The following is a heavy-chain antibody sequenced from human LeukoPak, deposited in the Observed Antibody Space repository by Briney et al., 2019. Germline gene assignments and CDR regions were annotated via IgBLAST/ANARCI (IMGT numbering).Heavy chain of an antibody. J-gene: IGHJ5*02. CDR2: IYYSGST. D-gene: IGHD2-15*01. V-gene: IGHV4-30-4*01. CDR1: GGSISSGDYY. CDR3: ARGAPPGVGFDP. Sequence: PSETLSLTRTVSGGSISSGDYYWSWIRQPPGKGLEWIGYIYYSGSTYYNPSLKSRVTISVDTSKNQFSLKLSSVTAADTAVYYCARGAPPGVGFDPWGQGTLVTVSS.